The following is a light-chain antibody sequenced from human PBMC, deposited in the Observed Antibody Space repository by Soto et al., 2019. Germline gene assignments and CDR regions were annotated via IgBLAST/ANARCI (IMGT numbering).Light chain of an antibody. CDR2: GAS. J-gene: IGKJ4*01. CDR1: QSVSSN. Sequence: EIVMTQSPATLSVSPGERATLSCRASQSVSSNLAWYQQKPGQAPRLLIYGASTRATGIPARFSGSGSGTEFTLTISSLQSEDXXVXXXXXXXXWPPVTFGGGTKVEIK. V-gene: IGKV3D-15*01. CDR3: XXXXXWPPVT.